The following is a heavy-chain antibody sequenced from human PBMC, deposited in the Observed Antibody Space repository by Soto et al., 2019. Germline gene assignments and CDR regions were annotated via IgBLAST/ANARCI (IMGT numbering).Heavy chain of an antibody. Sequence: PGESLKISCKGSVYGFTSYWIGWVRQMPGKGLEWMGIIYPGDSDTRYSPSFQGQVTISADKSISTAYLQWSSLKASDTAMYYCARPGSDYYYGMDVWGQGTTVTVSS. CDR2: IYPGDSDT. CDR3: ARPGSDYYYGMDV. CDR1: VYGFTSYW. J-gene: IGHJ6*02. V-gene: IGHV5-51*01.